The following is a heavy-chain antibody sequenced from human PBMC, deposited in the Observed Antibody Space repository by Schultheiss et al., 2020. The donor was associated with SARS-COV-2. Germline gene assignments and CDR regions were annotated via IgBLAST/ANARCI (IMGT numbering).Heavy chain of an antibody. J-gene: IGHJ4*02. CDR3: TTRFLEWLPFDY. D-gene: IGHD3-3*01. CDR2: IKSKTDGGTT. Sequence: GGSLRLSCAASGFTFSDYYMSWVRQAPGKGLEWVGRIKSKTDGGTTDYAAPVKGRFTISRDDSKNTLYLQMNSLKTEDTAVYYCTTRFLEWLPFDYWGQGTLVTVS. V-gene: IGHV3-15*01. CDR1: GFTFSDYY.